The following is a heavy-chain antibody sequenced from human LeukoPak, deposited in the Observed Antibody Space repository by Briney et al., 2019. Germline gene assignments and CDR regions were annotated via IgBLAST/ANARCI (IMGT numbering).Heavy chain of an antibody. J-gene: IGHJ6*04. D-gene: IGHD3-10*02. CDR2: ISSDSSYI. CDR3: AELGITMIGGV. V-gene: IGHV3-21*01. CDR1: GFTFSTYT. Sequence: GGSLRLSRAASGFTFSTYTMNWVRQAPGKGLEWVSSISSDSSYIYYADSVEGRFTISRDSAKNSLYLQMNSLRAEDTAVYYCAELGITMIGGVWGKGTTVTISS.